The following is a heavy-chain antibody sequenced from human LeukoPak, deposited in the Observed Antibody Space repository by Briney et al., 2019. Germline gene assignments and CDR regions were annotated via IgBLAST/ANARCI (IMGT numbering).Heavy chain of an antibody. D-gene: IGHD3-22*01. Sequence: PSETLSLTCTVSGCSISSGGYYRRWLRQHPEKGLEWNANIYYSRTTYYIPSLKSRVIISVDTPKNEFSLKLSSVTPADTAVYYCARYLSGESSGYQSDAFDSLGQATMLADCS. CDR2: IYYSRTT. V-gene: IGHV4-31*03. CDR1: GCSISSGGYY. CDR3: ARYLSGESSGYQSDAFDS. J-gene: IGHJ3*02.